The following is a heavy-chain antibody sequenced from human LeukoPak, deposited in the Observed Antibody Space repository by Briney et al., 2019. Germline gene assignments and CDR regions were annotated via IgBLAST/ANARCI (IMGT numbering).Heavy chain of an antibody. V-gene: IGHV3-23*01. J-gene: IGHJ4*02. CDR3: AKGDGSTYVTHFDF. CDR2: ISDSGVGA. CDR1: GFTFRSCA. D-gene: IGHD5-18*01. Sequence: GGSLRLSCAASGFTFRSCAMHWVRQAPGKGLEWVSGISDSGVGAFYTHSVKGRLTISRDNSKNTLYLQMSSLRAEDTAVYYCAKGDGSTYVTHFDFWGQGTLVSVSP.